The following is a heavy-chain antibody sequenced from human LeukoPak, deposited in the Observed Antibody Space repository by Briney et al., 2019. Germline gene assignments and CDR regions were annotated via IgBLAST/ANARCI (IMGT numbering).Heavy chain of an antibody. V-gene: IGHV4-4*02. J-gene: IGHJ5*02. Sequence: SETLSLTCAVSGDSISSYSWWNWVRQPPGKGLEWIGEIYHSETTNYNPSLKSRVTMSLDKSKKQFSLKLSSVTAADTAVDYCARSPSGSSSRWFDAWGLGTLVTVSS. D-gene: IGHD1-26*01. CDR3: ARSPSGSSSRWFDA. CDR1: GDSISSYSW. CDR2: IYHSETT.